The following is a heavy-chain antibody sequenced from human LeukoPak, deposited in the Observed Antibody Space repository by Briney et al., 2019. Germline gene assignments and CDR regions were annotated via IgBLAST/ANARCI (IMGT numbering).Heavy chain of an antibody. J-gene: IGHJ4*02. Sequence: GGSLRLSCAASGFTFSSYGMHWVRQAPGKGLEWVAVIWYDGSNKYYADSVKGRFTISRDNSKNTLYLQMNSLRAEDTAVYYCARESTPYSRGPSFDYWGQGTLVTVSS. CDR1: GFTFSSYG. CDR3: ARESTPYSRGPSFDY. V-gene: IGHV3-33*01. D-gene: IGHD6-13*01. CDR2: IWYDGSNK.